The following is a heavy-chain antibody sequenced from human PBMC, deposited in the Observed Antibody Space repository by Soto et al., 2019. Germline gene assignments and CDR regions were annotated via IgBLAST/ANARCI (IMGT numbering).Heavy chain of an antibody. CDR3: ARDHCSCGSCYSYV. Sequence: QVQLVQSGAEVKKPGSSVKVSCKASGGTFSSYTISWVRQAPGQGLEWMGRIIPLLGIANYAQKFQGRVTITADKSTSTAYMELSSLRSEDTAVYYCARDHCSCGSCYSYVWGQGTTVTVSS. D-gene: IGHD2-15*01. V-gene: IGHV1-69*08. CDR1: GGTFSSYT. CDR2: IIPLLGIA. J-gene: IGHJ6*02.